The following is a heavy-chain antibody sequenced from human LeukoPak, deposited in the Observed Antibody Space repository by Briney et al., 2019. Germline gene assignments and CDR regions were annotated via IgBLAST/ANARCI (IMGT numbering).Heavy chain of an antibody. CDR2: ISGSGDSI. CDR3: ARDLGHCSGGTCFAYGFDL. D-gene: IGHD2-15*01. V-gene: IGHV3-11*01. Sequence: GGSLRLSCKASGFSFSEHYMNWIRQASGRGLEWVSFISGSGDSIHYTDSVKGRFTVSRDNGKDALYLQMNSLRAEDTAVYYCARDLGHCSGGTCFAYGFDLWGQGTVVSVSP. J-gene: IGHJ3*01. CDR1: GFSFSEHY.